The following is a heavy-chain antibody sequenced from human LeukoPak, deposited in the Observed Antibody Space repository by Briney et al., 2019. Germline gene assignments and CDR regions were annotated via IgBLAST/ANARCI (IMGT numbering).Heavy chain of an antibody. CDR3: ARDVAAAAGSFDY. Sequence: SETLSLTCTVSGDSISSYYWSWIRQPAGKGLEWIGHIYTSGSTNYNPSLKSRLTMSVDTSKNQFSLKLSSVTAADTAVYYCARDVAAAAGSFDYWGQGTLVTVSS. CDR2: IYTSGST. V-gene: IGHV4-4*07. CDR1: GDSISSYY. D-gene: IGHD6-13*01. J-gene: IGHJ4*02.